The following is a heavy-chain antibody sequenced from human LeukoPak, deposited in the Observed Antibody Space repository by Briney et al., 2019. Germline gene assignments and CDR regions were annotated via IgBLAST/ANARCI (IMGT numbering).Heavy chain of an antibody. J-gene: IGHJ4*02. CDR1: GGSISSYY. Sequence: SETLSLACTVSGGSISSYYWSWIRQPPGKGLEWIGYIYYSGSTNYNPSLKSRVTISVDTSKNQFSVKLSSVTAADTAVYYCARLSGYYGSGIDYWGQGTLVTVSS. CDR2: IYYSGST. CDR3: ARLSGYYGSGIDY. V-gene: IGHV4-59*01. D-gene: IGHD3-10*01.